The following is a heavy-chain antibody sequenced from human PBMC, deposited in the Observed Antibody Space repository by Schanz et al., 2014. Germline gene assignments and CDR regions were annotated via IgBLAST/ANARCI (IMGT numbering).Heavy chain of an antibody. CDR3: ARLGVGDKAYYYYGTDV. CDR2: IFFSGST. D-gene: IGHD1-26*01. J-gene: IGHJ6*02. V-gene: IGHV4-59*08. Sequence: QVQLQESGPGLVKPSETLSLTCTVSGVSIGGYYWSWIRQPPGKGLEWIGYIFFSGSTTYNPSFNSRVTISVDFPKTQSALNRGLVTAADTAVYYCARLGVGDKAYYYYGTDVWGQGTTVLVSS. CDR1: GVSIGGYY.